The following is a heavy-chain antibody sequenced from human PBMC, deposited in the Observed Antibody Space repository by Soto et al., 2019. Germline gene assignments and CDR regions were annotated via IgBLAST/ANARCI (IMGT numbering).Heavy chain of an antibody. J-gene: IGHJ4*02. Sequence: GSLRLSCAASGFTVSSRYMSWLRRAPGKGLEWVSIIYSDGNTYYADSVKGRFTISRDNSKNTLNLQMNSLRAEDTAVYFCARGRGNCVVTTCYLPLDSWGQGTLVTVS. CDR1: GFTVSSRY. CDR2: IYSDGNT. V-gene: IGHV3-53*01. D-gene: IGHD2-2*01. CDR3: ARGRGNCVVTTCYLPLDS.